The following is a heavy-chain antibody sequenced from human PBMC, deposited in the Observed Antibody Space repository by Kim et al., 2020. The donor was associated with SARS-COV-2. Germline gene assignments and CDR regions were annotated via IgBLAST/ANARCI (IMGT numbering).Heavy chain of an antibody. CDR3: ARDPGRDGTITGDY. Sequence: ASVKVSCKASGYTFTGYYMHWVRQAPGQGLEWMGWINPNSGGTNYAQKFQGRVTMTRDTSISTAYMELSRLRSDDTAVYYCARDPGRDGTITGDYWGQGTLVTVSS. D-gene: IGHD2-15*01. V-gene: IGHV1-2*02. CDR2: INPNSGGT. J-gene: IGHJ4*02. CDR1: GYTFTGYY.